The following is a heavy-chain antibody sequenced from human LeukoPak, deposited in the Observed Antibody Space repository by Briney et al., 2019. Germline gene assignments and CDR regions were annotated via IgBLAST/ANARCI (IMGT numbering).Heavy chain of an antibody. Sequence: GGSLRLSCAASGFTFSSYGMSWVRQAPGKGLEWVSAISGSGGSTYYADSVKGRFTISRDNSKNTLYLQMNSLRVEDTAVYYCARDKIVGSVEGSNMDVWGKGTTVTVSS. CDR1: GFTFSSYG. CDR3: ARDKIVGSVEGSNMDV. V-gene: IGHV3-23*01. D-gene: IGHD1-26*01. J-gene: IGHJ6*03. CDR2: ISGSGGST.